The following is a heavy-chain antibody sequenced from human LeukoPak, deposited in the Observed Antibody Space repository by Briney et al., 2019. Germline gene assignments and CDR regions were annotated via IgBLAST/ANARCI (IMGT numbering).Heavy chain of an antibody. D-gene: IGHD6-13*01. CDR2: IYYSGST. CDR1: GGSISSYY. V-gene: IGHV4-59*01. CDR3: ARGPYSSTYYYGMDV. J-gene: IGHJ6*02. Sequence: SETLSLTCTVSGGSISSYYWSWIRLPPGKGLEWIGYIYYSGSTNYNPSLKSRVTISVDTSKNQFSLKLSSVTAADTAVYYCARGPYSSTYYYGMDVWGQGTTVTVSS.